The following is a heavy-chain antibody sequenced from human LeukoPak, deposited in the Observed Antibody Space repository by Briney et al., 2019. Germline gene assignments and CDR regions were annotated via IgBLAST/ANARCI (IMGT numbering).Heavy chain of an antibody. D-gene: IGHD1-26*01. J-gene: IGHJ4*02. V-gene: IGHV4-59*01. Sequence: SETLSPTCTVSGGSISSYYWSWIRQPPGKGLEWIGYIYYSGSTNYNPSLKSRVTISVDTSKNQFSLKLSSVTAADTAVYYCARVTIVGATDFDYWGQGTLVTVSS. CDR1: GGSISSYY. CDR3: ARVTIVGATDFDY. CDR2: IYYSGST.